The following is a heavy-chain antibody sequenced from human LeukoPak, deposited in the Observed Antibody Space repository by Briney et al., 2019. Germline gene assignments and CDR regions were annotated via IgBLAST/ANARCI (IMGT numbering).Heavy chain of an antibody. Sequence: PSETLSLTCTVSGGSISSYYRSWIRQPPGKGLEWIGYIYYSGSTNYNPSLKSRVTISVDTSKNQFSLKLSSVTAADTAVYYCARPHSSSSAWFDPWGQGTLVTVSS. J-gene: IGHJ5*02. CDR3: ARPHSSSSAWFDP. CDR1: GGSISSYY. CDR2: IYYSGST. V-gene: IGHV4-59*08. D-gene: IGHD6-19*01.